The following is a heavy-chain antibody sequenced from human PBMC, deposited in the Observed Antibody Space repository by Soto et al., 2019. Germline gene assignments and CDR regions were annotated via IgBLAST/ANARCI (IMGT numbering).Heavy chain of an antibody. V-gene: IGHV4-59*12. D-gene: IGHD2-2*01. Sequence: SETLSLTCTVSGDSIRNSYYWNWIRQPPGKGLDWIGYIYYSGITYYNPSLKSRVTMSVDPSKNQFSLTLTSVTATDTAVYYCARPRDVYSTSGAFDIWGQGTVVTVSS. CDR2: IYYSGIT. CDR3: ARPRDVYSTSGAFDI. J-gene: IGHJ3*02. CDR1: GDSIRNSYY.